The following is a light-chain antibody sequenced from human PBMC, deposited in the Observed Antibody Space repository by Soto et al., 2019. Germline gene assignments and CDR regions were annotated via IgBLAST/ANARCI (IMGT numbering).Light chain of an antibody. V-gene: IGKV1-5*01. CDR2: DAS. CDR1: QSIGSW. J-gene: IGKJ1*01. Sequence: DIQVTQSPSSLSASVGDRVTITCRASQSIGSWLAWYQQTPGKAPKLLIFDASSLETGVPSRFSGSGSGTEFTLTITSLQPDDFATYYCQQYETFSGTFGPGTKVDIK. CDR3: QQYETFSGT.